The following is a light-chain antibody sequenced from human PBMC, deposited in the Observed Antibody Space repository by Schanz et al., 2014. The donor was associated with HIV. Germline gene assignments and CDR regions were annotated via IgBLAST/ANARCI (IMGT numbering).Light chain of an antibody. J-gene: IGLJ2*01. Sequence: QSVLTQPPSVSAAPGQRVTISCTGTRSDIGAGYDVHWYQQLPGTAPKLLIYRNNQRPSGIPDRFSGSKSGTSATLGITGLQTGDEADYYCGTWDSSLSAGVVFGGGTKLTVL. CDR3: GTWDSSLSAGVV. CDR2: RNN. CDR1: RSDIGAGYD. V-gene: IGLV1-51*02.